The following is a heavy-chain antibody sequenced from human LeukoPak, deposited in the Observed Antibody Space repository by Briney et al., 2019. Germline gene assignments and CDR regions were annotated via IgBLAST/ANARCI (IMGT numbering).Heavy chain of an antibody. Sequence: ASVKVSCKASGYTFTSYGISWVRQAPGQGLEWMGWISAYNGNTNYAQKLQGRVTMTTDTSTSTAYMELRSLGSDDTAVYYCARARAATILSSTDYWGQGTLVTVSS. D-gene: IGHD5-12*01. V-gene: IGHV1-18*01. CDR2: ISAYNGNT. CDR1: GYTFTSYG. J-gene: IGHJ4*02. CDR3: ARARAATILSSTDY.